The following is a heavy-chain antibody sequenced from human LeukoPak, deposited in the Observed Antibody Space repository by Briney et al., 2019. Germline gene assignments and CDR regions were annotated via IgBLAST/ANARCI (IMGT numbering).Heavy chain of an antibody. Sequence: PGGSLRLSCAASGFTFSSYWMHWVRQAPGKGLVWVSRINSDGSSTSYADSVKGRFTISRDNAKNTLYLQMNSLRAEDMAVYYCARSDSSGWYGFDYWGQGTLVTVSS. J-gene: IGHJ4*02. D-gene: IGHD6-19*01. CDR2: INSDGSST. CDR3: ARSDSSGWYGFDY. CDR1: GFTFSSYW. V-gene: IGHV3-74*01.